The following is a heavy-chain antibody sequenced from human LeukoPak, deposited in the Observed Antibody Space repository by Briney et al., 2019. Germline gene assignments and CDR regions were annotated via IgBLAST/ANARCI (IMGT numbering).Heavy chain of an antibody. CDR2: ITGSGGST. D-gene: IGHD2/OR15-2a*01. CDR3: AKANRNYYGMDV. Sequence: PGGSLRLSCAASGFTFSSYGMMWVRQAPGKGLEWVSAITGSGGSTYYADSVKGRWTIARDNSKTTVYLQMHSLRAEDTALYYCAKANRNYYGMDVWGQGTTATVSS. CDR1: GFTFSSYG. V-gene: IGHV3-23*01. J-gene: IGHJ6*02.